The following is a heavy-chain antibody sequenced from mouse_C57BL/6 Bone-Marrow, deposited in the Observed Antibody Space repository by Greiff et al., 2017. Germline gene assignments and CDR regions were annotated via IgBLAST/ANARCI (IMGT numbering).Heavy chain of an antibody. Sequence: QVQLQQSGPELVKPGASVKISCKASGYAFSSSWMNWVKQRPGKGLEWIGRIYPGDGDTNYNGKFKGKATLTADKSSSTAYMQLSSLTSGDSAVYFCARRDYGSRPWFAYWGQGTLVTVSA. J-gene: IGHJ3*01. CDR1: GYAFSSSW. CDR2: IYPGDGDT. V-gene: IGHV1-82*01. D-gene: IGHD1-1*01. CDR3: ARRDYGSRPWFAY.